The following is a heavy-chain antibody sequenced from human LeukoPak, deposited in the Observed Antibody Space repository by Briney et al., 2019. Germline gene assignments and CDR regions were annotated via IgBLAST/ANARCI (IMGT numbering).Heavy chain of an antibody. Sequence: GGSLRLSCAASGFTFSNYWIHWVRQAPGKGLVWVSRIDNAGSITTYADSVKGRFTISRDNSKNTLYLQMNSLRAEDTAVYYCARAPGSPWDYYFDYWGQGTLVTVSS. V-gene: IGHV3-74*03. CDR1: GFTFSNYW. CDR3: ARAPGSPWDYYFDY. J-gene: IGHJ4*02. D-gene: IGHD1-26*01. CDR2: IDNAGSIT.